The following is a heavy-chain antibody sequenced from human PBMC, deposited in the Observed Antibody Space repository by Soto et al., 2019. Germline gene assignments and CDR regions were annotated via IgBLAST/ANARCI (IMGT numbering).Heavy chain of an antibody. J-gene: IGHJ6*01. D-gene: IGHD6-19*01. CDR3: ARDFTDSSGPTLGMGV. CDR1: GGSISSSSYY. Sequence: SETLSLTCTVSGGSISSSSYYWGWIRQPPGKGLEWIGSIYYSGSTYYNPSLKSRVTISVDTSKNQFSLKLSSVTAADTAVYYCARDFTDSSGPTLGMGVWGQGTTVTVYS. CDR2: IYYSGST. V-gene: IGHV4-39*07.